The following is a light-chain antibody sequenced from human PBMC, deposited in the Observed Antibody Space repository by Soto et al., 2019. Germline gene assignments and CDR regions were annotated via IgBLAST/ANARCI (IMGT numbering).Light chain of an antibody. V-gene: IGKV3-15*01. Sequence: EIVMTQSPATLSVSPGEGATLSCRASQSISSKLAWYQQKPGQAPRLLMYAASTRATGVPARFSGRGAGTEFTLAIRSLQSEDFAVYYCQRYNDWRWTFGQGTKVEI. CDR3: QRYNDWRWT. J-gene: IGKJ1*01. CDR2: AAS. CDR1: QSISSK.